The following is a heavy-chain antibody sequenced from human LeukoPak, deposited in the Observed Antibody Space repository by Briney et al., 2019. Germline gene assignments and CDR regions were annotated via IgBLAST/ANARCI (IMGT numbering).Heavy chain of an antibody. V-gene: IGHV3-64*01. D-gene: IGHD2-15*01. CDR3: ARGGYSGAFDI. J-gene: IGHJ3*02. CDR2: ISSNGGST. Sequence: GGSLRLSCAASGFXFSSYAIHWVRQAPGKGQEYVSAISSNGGSTYYANSVKGRYTISRDNSKNTLYLQMGSLRAEDMAVYYCARGGYSGAFDIWGQGTMVTVSS. CDR1: GFXFSSYA.